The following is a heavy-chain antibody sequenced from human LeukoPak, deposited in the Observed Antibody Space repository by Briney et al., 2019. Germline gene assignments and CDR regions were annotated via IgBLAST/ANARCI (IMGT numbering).Heavy chain of an antibody. V-gene: IGHV3-23*01. CDR1: GFTFTNYA. Sequence: AGGSLRLSCAASGFTFTNYAMTWVRQAPGKGLEWVSAISGSGISTYYGDSVKGRFTISRDNSNNTLFLQMNSLRAEDTAVYYCAKPWVLDYWGQGTLVTVSS. D-gene: IGHD7-27*01. CDR2: ISGSGIST. CDR3: AKPWVLDY. J-gene: IGHJ4*02.